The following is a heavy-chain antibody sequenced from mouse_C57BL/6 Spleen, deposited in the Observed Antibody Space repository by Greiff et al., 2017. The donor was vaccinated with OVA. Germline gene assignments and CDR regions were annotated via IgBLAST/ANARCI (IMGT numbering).Heavy chain of an antibody. CDR2: ILPGSGST. V-gene: IGHV1-9*01. J-gene: IGHJ2*01. CDR1: GYTFTGYW. Sequence: QVQLQQSGAELMKPGASVKLSCKATGYTFTGYWKEWVKQRPGHGLEWIGGILPGSGSTNYNEKFKGKATFTSDTSSNTAYMQLSRLTTEDSAIYYCASGDTTVVAGDYWGQGTTLTVSS. D-gene: IGHD1-1*01. CDR3: ASGDTTVVAGDY.